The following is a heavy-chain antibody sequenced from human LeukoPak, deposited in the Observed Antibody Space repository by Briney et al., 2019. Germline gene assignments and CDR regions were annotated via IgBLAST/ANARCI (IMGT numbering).Heavy chain of an antibody. CDR2: IYYSGST. V-gene: IGHV4-31*03. Sequence: PSQTLSLTCTVSGGSISSGGYYWSWIRQHPGKGLEWIGYIYYSGSTYYNPSLKSRVTISVDTSKNQFSLKLSSVTAADTAVYYCARENNFWSGSTNWFDPWGQGTLVTVSS. CDR1: GGSISSGGYY. D-gene: IGHD3-3*01. J-gene: IGHJ5*02. CDR3: ARENNFWSGSTNWFDP.